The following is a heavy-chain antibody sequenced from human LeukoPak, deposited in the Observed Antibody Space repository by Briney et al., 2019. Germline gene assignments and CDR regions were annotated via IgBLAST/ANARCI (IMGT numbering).Heavy chain of an antibody. CDR1: GFTFNNAW. CDR2: IRSKAYGGTT. V-gene: IGHV3-49*03. CDR3: TRGSLDTAMVTGYYYGMDV. D-gene: IGHD5-18*01. J-gene: IGHJ6*02. Sequence: PGGSLRLSCAASGFTFNNAWMSWFRQAPGKGLEWVGFIRSKAYGGTTEYAASVKGRFTISRDDSKSIAYLQMNSLKTEDTAVYYCTRGSLDTAMVTGYYYGMDVWGQGTTVTVSS.